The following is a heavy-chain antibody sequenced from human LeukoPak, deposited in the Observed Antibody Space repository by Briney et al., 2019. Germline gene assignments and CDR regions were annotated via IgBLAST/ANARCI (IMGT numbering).Heavy chain of an antibody. J-gene: IGHJ4*02. CDR2: IYPGDSDT. CDR3: AGSIAVAGTLDY. V-gene: IGHV5-51*01. Sequence: GESLKISCEGSGYSFTSYWIGWVRQMPGKGLEWMGIIYPGDSDTRYSPSLQGQVTISADKSISTAYLQWSSLKASDTAMYYCAGSIAVAGTLDYWGQETLVTVSS. CDR1: GYSFTSYW. D-gene: IGHD6-19*01.